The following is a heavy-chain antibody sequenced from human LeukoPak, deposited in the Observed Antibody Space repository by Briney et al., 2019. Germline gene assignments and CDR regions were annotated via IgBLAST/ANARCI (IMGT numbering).Heavy chain of an antibody. V-gene: IGHV4-34*01. CDR2: INHSGST. Sequence: SGTLSLTCAVYGGSFSGYYWSWIRQPPGKGLEWIGEINHSGSTYYNPSLKSRVTISVDTSKNQFSLKLSSVTAADTAVYYCARDPDGGSSNWGQGTLVTVSS. CDR1: GGSFSGYY. CDR3: ARDPDGGSSN. J-gene: IGHJ4*02. D-gene: IGHD2-15*01.